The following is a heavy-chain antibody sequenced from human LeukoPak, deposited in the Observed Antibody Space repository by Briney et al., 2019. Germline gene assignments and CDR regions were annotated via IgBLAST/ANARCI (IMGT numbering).Heavy chain of an antibody. CDR2: ISGSGDNT. V-gene: IGHV3-23*01. D-gene: IGHD1-26*01. Sequence: GSLRLSFSASWVAFIGFARSWGGRPPGKGVEGVAGISGSGDNTNYSDSVKGRSTISRENSKNKRYQERKRLRAEDTAIYYCAKMKGHPLPKYYMDVWGQGTTVTVSS. CDR3: AKMKGHPLPKYYMDV. J-gene: IGHJ6*01. CDR1: WVAFIGFA.